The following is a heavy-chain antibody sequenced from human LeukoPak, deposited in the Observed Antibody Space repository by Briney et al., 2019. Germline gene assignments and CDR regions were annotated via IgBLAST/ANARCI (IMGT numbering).Heavy chain of an antibody. J-gene: IGHJ4*02. CDR3: AYGWGSTSCFDY. V-gene: IGHV1-69*13. Sequence: SVKVSCKASGGTFSSYAISWVRQAPGQGLEWMGGIIPIFGTANYAQKFQGRVTITADESTSTAYMELSSLRSEDTPVYYCAYGWGSTSCFDYWGQGTLVTVSS. CDR2: IIPIFGTA. CDR1: GGTFSSYA. D-gene: IGHD2-2*01.